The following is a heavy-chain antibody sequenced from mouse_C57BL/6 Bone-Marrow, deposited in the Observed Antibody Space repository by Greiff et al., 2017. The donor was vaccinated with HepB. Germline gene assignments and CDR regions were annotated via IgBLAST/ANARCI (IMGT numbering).Heavy chain of an antibody. J-gene: IGHJ3*01. V-gene: IGHV3-6*01. CDR1: GYSITSGYY. Sequence: EVKLMESGPGLVKPSQSLSLTCSVTGYSITSGYYWNWIRQFPGNKLEWMGYISYDGSNNYNPSLKNRISITRDTSKNQFFLKLNSVTTEDTATYYCARDRSNYGRGFAYWGQGTLVTVSA. D-gene: IGHD1-1*01. CDR2: ISYDGSN. CDR3: ARDRSNYGRGFAY.